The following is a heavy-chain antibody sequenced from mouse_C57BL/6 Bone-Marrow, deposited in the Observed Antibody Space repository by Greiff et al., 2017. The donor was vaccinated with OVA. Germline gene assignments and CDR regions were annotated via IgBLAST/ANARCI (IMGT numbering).Heavy chain of an antibody. CDR3: ALLTGPLKGYFDY. CDR1: GYSFTGYF. J-gene: IGHJ2*01. V-gene: IGHV1-20*01. CDR2: INPYNGDT. D-gene: IGHD4-1*01. Sequence: VQLQQSGPELVKPGDSVKISCKASGYSFTGYFMNWVMQSHGKSLEWIGRINPYNGDTFYNQKFKGKATLTVDKSSSTAHMELRSLTSEDSAVYYCALLTGPLKGYFDYWGQGTTLTVSS.